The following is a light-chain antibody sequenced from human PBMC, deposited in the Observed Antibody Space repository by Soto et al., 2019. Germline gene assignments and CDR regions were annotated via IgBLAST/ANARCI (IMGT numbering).Light chain of an antibody. CDR3: QQYVSPPIT. Sequence: EIVMTQSPATLSLSPGERATLSCRASQSVGTNLAWYQQKPGQAPRLLIYDASTRATGLPARFSGRVSGAEFTLTISSLQSEDFAVYYCQQYVSPPITFGQGTRLEIK. CDR1: QSVGTN. V-gene: IGKV3-15*01. CDR2: DAS. J-gene: IGKJ5*01.